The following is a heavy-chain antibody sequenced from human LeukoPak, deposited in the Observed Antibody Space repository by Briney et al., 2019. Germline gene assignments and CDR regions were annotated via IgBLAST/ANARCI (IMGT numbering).Heavy chain of an antibody. J-gene: IGHJ4*02. Sequence: SETLSLTCTVSGGSISNYYWSWVRQPPGKGLEWIGHIYYSGTTNYSPSLKSRVTISVDTSKNQFSLKLNSVTAADTAVYYCARGPYSSGYFNTWGQGILVTVSS. D-gene: IGHD3-22*01. V-gene: IGHV4-59*13. CDR3: ARGPYSSGYFNT. CDR1: GGSISNYY. CDR2: IYYSGTT.